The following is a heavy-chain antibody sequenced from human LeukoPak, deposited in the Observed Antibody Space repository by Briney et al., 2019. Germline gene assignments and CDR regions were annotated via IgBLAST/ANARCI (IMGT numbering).Heavy chain of an antibody. D-gene: IGHD1-1*01. CDR1: GGSISSSSYY. J-gene: IGHJ4*02. Sequence: PSETLSLTCTVSGGSISSSSYYWGWIRQPPGKGLEWIGSIYYSGSTYYNSSLKSRVTISVDMSKNQFSLKLSSVTAADTAVYYCARYKQFLEPSFFWGQGTLVTVSS. CDR2: IYYSGST. V-gene: IGHV4-39*01. CDR3: ARYKQFLEPSFF.